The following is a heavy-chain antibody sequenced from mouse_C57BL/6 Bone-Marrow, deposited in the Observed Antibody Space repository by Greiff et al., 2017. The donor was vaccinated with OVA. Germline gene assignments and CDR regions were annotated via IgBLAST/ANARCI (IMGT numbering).Heavy chain of an antibody. D-gene: IGHD1-1*01. CDR1: GYTFTSYG. V-gene: IGHV1-81*01. J-gene: IGHJ2*01. CDR3: ARRITTVVEYYFDY. CDR2: IYPRSGNT. Sequence: VQLQHSGAELARPGASVKLSCKASGYTFTSYGISWVKQRTGQGLEWIGEIYPRSGNTYYNEKFKGKATLTADKSSSTAYMELRSLTSEDSAVYFCARRITTVVEYYFDYWGQGTTLTVSS.